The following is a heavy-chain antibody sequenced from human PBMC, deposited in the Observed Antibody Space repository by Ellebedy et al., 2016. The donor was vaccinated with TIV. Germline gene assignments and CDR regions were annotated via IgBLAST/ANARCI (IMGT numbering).Heavy chain of an antibody. Sequence: PGGSLRLSCAASGFTVSSNYMSWVRQAPGKGLEWVSVIYSGGSTYYADSVKGRFTISRDNSKNTLYLQMNSLRAEDTAVYYCARGTAVYYYDSSGYSTDYWGQGTLVTVSS. J-gene: IGHJ4*02. CDR3: ARGTAVYYYDSSGYSTDY. CDR1: GFTVSSNY. CDR2: IYSGGST. V-gene: IGHV3-66*01. D-gene: IGHD3-22*01.